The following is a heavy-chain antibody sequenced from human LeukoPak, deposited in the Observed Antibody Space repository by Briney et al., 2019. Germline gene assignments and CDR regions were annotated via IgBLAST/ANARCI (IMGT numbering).Heavy chain of an antibody. CDR1: GGSISNYY. V-gene: IGHV4-59*01. J-gene: IGHJ4*02. CDR2: IYHSGNT. Sequence: SETLSLTCTISGGSISNYYWSWIRQPPGKGLEWIGYIYHSGNTNYNPSLKSRVTVSVDTSKDQFSLKLTSVTAADTAVYYCARGGYYYGSGSYPFDYWGQGTLVTVSS. CDR3: ARGGYYYGSGSYPFDY. D-gene: IGHD3-10*01.